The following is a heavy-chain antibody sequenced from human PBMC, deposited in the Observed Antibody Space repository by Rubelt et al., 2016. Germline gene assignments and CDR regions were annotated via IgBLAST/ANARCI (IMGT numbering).Heavy chain of an antibody. CDR2: INTDGSST. J-gene: IGHJ4*02. CDR1: GFTFSNYP. Sequence: GGGLVQPGGSLRLSCAASGFTFSNYPMHWVRQAPGKGPVWVSRINTDGSSTNYADSVKGRFTISRDNSKNTLYLQMNSLRVEDTAVYYCARNRNSMKPWGQGTLVTVSS. D-gene: IGHD2/OR15-2a*01. CDR3: ARNRNSMKP. V-gene: IGHV3-74*01.